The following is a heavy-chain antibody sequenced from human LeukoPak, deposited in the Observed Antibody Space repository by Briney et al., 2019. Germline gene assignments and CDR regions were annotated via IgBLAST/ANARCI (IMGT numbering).Heavy chain of an antibody. J-gene: IGHJ4*02. CDR2: INPSGGST. CDR1: GYTFTSYY. CDR3: GKMYRSSSFDY. Sequence: ASVKVSCKASGYTFTSYYMHWVRQAPGQGLEWMGIINPSGGSTSYAQKFQGRVTMTRDTSTSTAYMELSSLRSEDTAVYYCGKMYRSSSFDYWGQGTLVTVSS. V-gene: IGHV1-46*01. D-gene: IGHD6-13*01.